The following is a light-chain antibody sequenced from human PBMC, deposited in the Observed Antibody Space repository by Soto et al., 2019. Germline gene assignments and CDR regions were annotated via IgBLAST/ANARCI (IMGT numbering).Light chain of an antibody. J-gene: IGLJ2*01. CDR2: DVT. Sequence: QSVLTQPASVSGSPGQSITISCTGTSSDVGGYNYVSWYQQHPGKAPKLMIYDVTNRPSGVSNRLPGSKSGNTASLTISGLQADDEADYYCSSSTTPSTYVVFSGGNKLNVL. CDR1: SSDVGGYNY. CDR3: SSSTTPSTYVV. V-gene: IGLV2-14*03.